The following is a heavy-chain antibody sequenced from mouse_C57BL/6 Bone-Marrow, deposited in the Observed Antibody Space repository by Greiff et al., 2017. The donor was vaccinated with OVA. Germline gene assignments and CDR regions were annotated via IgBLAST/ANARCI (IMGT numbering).Heavy chain of an antibody. CDR1: GFTFSDYY. CDR2: INYDGSST. Sequence: EVNVVESEGGLVQPGSSMKLSCTASGFTFSDYYMARVRQVPEKGLEWVANINYDGSSTYYLDSLKSRFIISRDNAKNILYLQMSSLKSEDTATDYCAREGRWLLLDYWGQGTTLTVSS. D-gene: IGHD2-3*01. CDR3: AREGRWLLLDY. J-gene: IGHJ2*01. V-gene: IGHV5-16*01.